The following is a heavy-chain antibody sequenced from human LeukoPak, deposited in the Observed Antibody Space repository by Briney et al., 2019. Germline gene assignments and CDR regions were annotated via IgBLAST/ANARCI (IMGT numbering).Heavy chain of an antibody. J-gene: IGHJ2*01. CDR1: RFTFSSYS. CDR2: ISSSSSYI. Sequence: GGSLRLSCAASRFTFSSYSMNWVRQAPGKGLEWVSSISSSSSYIYYADSVKGRFTISRDNAKNSLYLQMNSLRPEDTALYYCAKAKYYDILTGPTNHWHFDLWGRGTLVAVSS. V-gene: IGHV3-21*04. CDR3: AKAKYYDILTGPTNHWHFDL. D-gene: IGHD3-9*01.